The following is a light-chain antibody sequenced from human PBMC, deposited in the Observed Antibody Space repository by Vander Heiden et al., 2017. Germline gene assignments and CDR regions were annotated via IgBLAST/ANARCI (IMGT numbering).Light chain of an antibody. CDR2: GAS. J-gene: IGKJ1*01. V-gene: IGKV4-1*01. CDR1: QRSFHSTNGKSY. CDR3: QQVYTLPPT. Sequence: VMTPSPDSLPASPPERPTTNSSSSQRSFHSTNGKSYLSWYQQKPGQPPNLLIHGASTRESGVPDRFSGSGSGTDFTLTISSVQAEDVAVYYCQQVYTLPPTFGQGTKVEIK.